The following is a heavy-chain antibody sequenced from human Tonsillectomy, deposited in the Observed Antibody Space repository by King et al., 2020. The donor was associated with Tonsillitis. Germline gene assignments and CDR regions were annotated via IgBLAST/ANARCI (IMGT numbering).Heavy chain of an antibody. V-gene: IGHV3-20*04. CDR1: GFTFDDYA. D-gene: IGHD2-15*01. Sequence: VQLVESGGGVVRPGGSLRLSCAASGFTFDDYAMSWVRQAPGKGLEWVSGINWSGGSTGYAASLKGRFTISRDNAKNYLYLQMNSLRAEDTALYYCAREGAIVVVVAATRAFDIWGQGTMVTVSS. CDR3: AREGAIVVVVAATRAFDI. CDR2: INWSGGST. J-gene: IGHJ3*02.